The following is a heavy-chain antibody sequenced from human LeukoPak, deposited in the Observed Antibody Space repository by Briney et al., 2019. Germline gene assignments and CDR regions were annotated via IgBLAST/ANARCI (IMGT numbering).Heavy chain of an antibody. D-gene: IGHD5/OR15-5a*01. Sequence: PGGSLRLSCAASGFTVSSTYMSWVRQAPGKGLEWVSVIYSGGYTYYADSVKGRFTISRDNSKNTLYLQMNSLRAEDTAVYYCAKGGSTKIKRSYYFDYWGQGTLVTVSS. CDR2: IYSGGYT. J-gene: IGHJ4*02. CDR1: GFTVSSTY. V-gene: IGHV3-66*02. CDR3: AKGGSTKIKRSYYFDY.